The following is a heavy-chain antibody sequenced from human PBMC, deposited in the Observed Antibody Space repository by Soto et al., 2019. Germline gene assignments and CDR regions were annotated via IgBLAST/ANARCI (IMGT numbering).Heavy chain of an antibody. CDR2: INHSGST. D-gene: IGHD2-15*01. CDR3: ASANLLGGGLRRDAFDI. J-gene: IGHJ3*02. V-gene: IGHV4-34*01. CDR1: GGSFSGYY. Sequence: SETLSLTCAVYGGSFSGYYWSWIRQPPGKGLEWIGEINHSGSTNYNPSLKSRVTISVDTSKNQFSLKLSSVTAADTAVYYCASANLLGGGLRRDAFDIWGQGTMVTVSS.